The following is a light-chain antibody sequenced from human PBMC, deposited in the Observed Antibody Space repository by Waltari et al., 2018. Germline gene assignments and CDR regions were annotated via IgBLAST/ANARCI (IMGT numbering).Light chain of an antibody. V-gene: IGKV3-15*01. Sequence: EIVLTQSPDTLSVSPGERVNLSCRTSQSVSRNFAWYRQKSGQGPRLLIYDAATRVGGVPARFTGSGSGTDFTLTINTLQSEDFAVYYCQQYSDWPYTFGQGTKLEIK. CDR2: DAA. CDR1: QSVSRN. CDR3: QQYSDWPYT. J-gene: IGKJ2*01.